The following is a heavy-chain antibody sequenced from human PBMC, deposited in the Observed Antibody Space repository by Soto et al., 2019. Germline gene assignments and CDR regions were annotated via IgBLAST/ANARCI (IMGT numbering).Heavy chain of an antibody. CDR1: GGSISSDSFY. Sequence: PETLSLTCTVSGGSISSDSFYWAWIRQPPGKGLEWIGIIYYSGDTYYNPSLAGRLTMSVDTSNQFSLTLRSVTAADTALYYCARNQPQRYCSGGTCRPAYGMDVWGQGTTVTVSS. V-gene: IGHV4-39*01. J-gene: IGHJ6*02. D-gene: IGHD2-15*01. CDR3: ARNQPQRYCSGGTCRPAYGMDV. CDR2: IYYSGDT.